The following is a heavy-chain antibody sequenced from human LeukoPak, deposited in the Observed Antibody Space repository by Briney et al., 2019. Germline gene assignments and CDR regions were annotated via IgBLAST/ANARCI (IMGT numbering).Heavy chain of an antibody. J-gene: IGHJ3*02. V-gene: IGHV3-23*01. D-gene: IGHD6-19*01. Sequence: GGSLRLSCAASGFTFSSYSMNWVRQAPGKGLEWVSAISGSGGSTYYADSVKGRFTISRDNSKNTLYLQMNSLRAEDTAVYYCAKDTKQWLAYDAFDIWGQGTMVTVSS. CDR1: GFTFSSYS. CDR3: AKDTKQWLAYDAFDI. CDR2: ISGSGGST.